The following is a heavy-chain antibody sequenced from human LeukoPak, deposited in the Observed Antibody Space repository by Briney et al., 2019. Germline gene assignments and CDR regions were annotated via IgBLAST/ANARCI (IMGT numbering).Heavy chain of an antibody. CDR3: AREGLTVVTYLYFDY. D-gene: IGHD4-23*01. CDR1: GSTFSSYA. J-gene: IGHJ4*02. V-gene: IGHV3-30*04. Sequence: PGRSLRLSCAASGSTFSSYAMHWVRQAPGKGLEWVAVISYDGSNKYYADSVKGRFTISRDNSKNTLYLQMNSLRAEDTAVYYCAREGLTVVTYLYFDYWGQGTLVTVSS. CDR2: ISYDGSNK.